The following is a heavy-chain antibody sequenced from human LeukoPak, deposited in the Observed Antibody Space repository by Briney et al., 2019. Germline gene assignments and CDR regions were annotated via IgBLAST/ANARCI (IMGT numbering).Heavy chain of an antibody. CDR2: IRYDGTNR. V-gene: IGHV3-30*02. Sequence: GGSLRLSCAASGFTFSHFGMHWVRQAPGKGLEWVAFIRYDGTNRYYADLRKGRFTISRDNYQNTLYLQMNSLRAEDTAVHYCVKVIYCNGDSCYGEYFQHWGQGTLVTVSS. D-gene: IGHD2-15*01. CDR1: GFTFSHFG. CDR3: VKVIYCNGDSCYGEYFQH. J-gene: IGHJ1*01.